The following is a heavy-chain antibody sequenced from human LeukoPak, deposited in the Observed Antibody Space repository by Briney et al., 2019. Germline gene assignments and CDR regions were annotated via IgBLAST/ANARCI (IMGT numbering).Heavy chain of an antibody. CDR2: MYYSGST. Sequence: SETLSLTCTVSGDSISSRSYFWDWIRQSPGKGLEWIGSMYYSGSTYYSPSLKSRVTMSIDTAENQFPLKLTSVTAADTAVYYCARHYGPWGQGTLVTVSS. CDR1: GDSISSRSYF. D-gene: IGHD3-10*01. J-gene: IGHJ5*02. CDR3: ARHYGP. V-gene: IGHV4-39*01.